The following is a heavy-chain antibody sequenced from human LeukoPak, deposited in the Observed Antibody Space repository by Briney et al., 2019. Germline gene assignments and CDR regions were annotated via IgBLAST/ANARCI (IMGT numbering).Heavy chain of an antibody. CDR3: ARDRDGMDV. J-gene: IGHJ6*02. V-gene: IGHV4-59*02. CDR1: GGSVSGYY. Sequence: SETLSLTCVVSGGSVSGYYWGWIRQPPGRGLEWIGYVYYSGSTYYNPSLKSRVTISVDTSKNQFSLKLSSVTAADTAVYYCARDRDGMDVWGQGTTVTVSS. CDR2: VYYSGST.